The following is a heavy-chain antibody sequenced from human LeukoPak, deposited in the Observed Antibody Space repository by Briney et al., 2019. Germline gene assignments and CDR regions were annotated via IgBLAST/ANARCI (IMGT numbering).Heavy chain of an antibody. D-gene: IGHD4-17*01. CDR3: ARLGTTVTTPINYWYFDL. Sequence: GGSLRLSCAASGFTFSSYAMSWVRQAPGKGLEWVSYISSSGSTIYYADSVKGRFTISRDNAKNSLYLQMNSLRAEDTAVYYCARLGTTVTTPINYWYFDLWGRGTLVSVSS. CDR1: GFTFSSYA. V-gene: IGHV3-48*04. J-gene: IGHJ2*01. CDR2: ISSSGSTI.